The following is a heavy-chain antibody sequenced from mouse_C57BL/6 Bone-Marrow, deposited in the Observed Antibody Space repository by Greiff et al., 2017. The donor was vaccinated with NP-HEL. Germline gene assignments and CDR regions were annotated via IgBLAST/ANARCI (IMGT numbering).Heavy chain of an antibody. D-gene: IGHD2-2*01. CDR3: ARRDYGYYYAMDY. CDR2: ISSGSSTI. V-gene: IGHV5-17*01. CDR1: FFPFPSSF. Sequence: ELQLLASVGCFFPPVASLPLSFSSSFFPFPSSFLPFFPPSPSPFLSFVSYISSGSSTIYYADTVKGRVTISRDNAKNTLFLQMTSLRSEDTAMYYCARRDYGYYYAMDYWGQGTSVTVSS. J-gene: IGHJ4*01.